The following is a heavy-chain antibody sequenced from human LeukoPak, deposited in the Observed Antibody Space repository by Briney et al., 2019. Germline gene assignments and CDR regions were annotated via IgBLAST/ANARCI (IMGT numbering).Heavy chain of an antibody. CDR1: GFTFSTYA. CDR3: ALTYYFDRRGYSYFDY. J-gene: IGHJ4*02. Sequence: GGSLRLSCAASGFTFSTYAMSWVRQAPGKGLEWVSAISGSGGSTYYADSVKGRFTISRDKSKNTLHLQMDSLRPEDTAMYYCALTYYFDRRGYSYFDYWGQGALVTVSS. CDR2: ISGSGGST. D-gene: IGHD3-22*01. V-gene: IGHV3-23*01.